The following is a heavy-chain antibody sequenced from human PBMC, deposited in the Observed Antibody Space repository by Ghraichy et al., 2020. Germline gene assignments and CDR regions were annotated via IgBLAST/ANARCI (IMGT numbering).Heavy chain of an antibody. J-gene: IGHJ4*02. CDR2: VDHSGIT. V-gene: IGHV4-34*01. CDR1: GASFSGHY. Sequence: SQTLSLTCAVYGASFSGHYWTWIRQPPGKGLEWVGDVDHSGITKYNPSLKSRVTLSIDTTHNQLSLKLSSVTAADTAVYYCAGDYTSSEFYFYYHMDFWGQGTPVTVSS. CDR3: AGDYTSSEFYFYYHMDF. D-gene: IGHD6-6*01.